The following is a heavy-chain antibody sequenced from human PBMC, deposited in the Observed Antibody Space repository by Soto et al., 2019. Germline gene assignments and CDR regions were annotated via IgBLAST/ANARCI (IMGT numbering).Heavy chain of an antibody. V-gene: IGHV6-1*01. Sequence: SQTLSLTCAISGDSVSSKNAAWNWIRQSPSRGLEWLGRTYYRSKWYNDYAVSVKSRITIKPDTSKNQSSLQLNSVTPDDTAVYYCAQIVGGVVDSWGQGTLVTVSS. CDR1: GDSVSSKNAA. CDR2: TYYRSKWYN. D-gene: IGHD1-26*01. CDR3: AQIVGGVVDS. J-gene: IGHJ4*02.